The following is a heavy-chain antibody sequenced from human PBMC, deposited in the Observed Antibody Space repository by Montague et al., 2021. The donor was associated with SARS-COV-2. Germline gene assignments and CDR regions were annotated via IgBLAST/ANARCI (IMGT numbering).Heavy chain of an antibody. J-gene: IGHJ4*02. CDR1: GYDFTTYW. Sequence: QSGAEVKKSGESLRISCRGSGYDFTTYWISWVRQMPGKGLEWIGRINPADSRTNYSPSFQGQVTISVDKSITTAYLQWSSLKASDTAMYFCAGSQHCGSDCYLASGGQGSLVTVSS. D-gene: IGHD2-21*02. CDR2: INPADSRT. CDR3: AGSQHCGSDCYLAS. V-gene: IGHV5-10-1*01.